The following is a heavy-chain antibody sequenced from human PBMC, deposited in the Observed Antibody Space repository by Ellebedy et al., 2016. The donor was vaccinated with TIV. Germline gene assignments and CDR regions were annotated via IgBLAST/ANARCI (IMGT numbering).Heavy chain of an antibody. V-gene: IGHV3-33*01. CDR3: ARELYGGAYYCSDY. J-gene: IGHJ4*02. D-gene: IGHD2-15*01. CDR1: GFTFSSYG. CDR2: LWYDESNE. Sequence: PGGSLRLSCAASGFTFSSYGMHWVRQAPGKGLEWVAVLWYDESNEYYADSVKGRFTISRDNSKNTLSLQMSSLRPDDTAMYFCARELYGGAYYCSDYWGQGTLVTVSS.